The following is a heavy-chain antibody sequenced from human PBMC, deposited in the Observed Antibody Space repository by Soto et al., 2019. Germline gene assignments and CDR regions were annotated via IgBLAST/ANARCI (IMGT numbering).Heavy chain of an antibody. D-gene: IGHD3-3*01. CDR1: GYTFTSYG. V-gene: IGHV1-18*01. Sequence: GASVKVSCKASGYTFTSYGISWVRQAPGQGLEWMGWISAYNGNTNYAQKLQGRVTMTTDTSTSTAYMELRSLRSDDTAVYYCAREPGRAWSGYYVPYYYYYGMDVWGQGTTVTVSS. CDR3: AREPGRAWSGYYVPYYYYYGMDV. J-gene: IGHJ6*02. CDR2: ISAYNGNT.